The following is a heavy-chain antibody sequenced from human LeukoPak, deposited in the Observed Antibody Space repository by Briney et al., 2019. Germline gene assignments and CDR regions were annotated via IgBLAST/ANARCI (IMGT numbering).Heavy chain of an antibody. V-gene: IGHV1-18*01. D-gene: IGHD3-22*01. CDR3: AIGSDYYDSSGYYGLYYYGMDV. CDR2: ISAYNGNT. Sequence: ASVKVSCTASGYTFTIFGISWVRQAPGQGLEWMGWISAYNGNTIYAQMLQGRVTMTTDTSTSTAYMELRSLRSDDTAVYYCAIGSDYYDSSGYYGLYYYGMDVWGQGTTVTVSS. CDR1: GYTFTIFG. J-gene: IGHJ6*02.